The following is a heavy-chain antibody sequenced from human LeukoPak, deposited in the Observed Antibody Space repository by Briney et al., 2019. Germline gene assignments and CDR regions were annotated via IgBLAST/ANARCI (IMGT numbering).Heavy chain of an antibody. Sequence: GESLKISCAASGFTFSSYAMSWVRQAPGKGLEWVSAISGSGGSTYYADSVKGRFTISRDNSKNTLYLQMNSLRAEDTAVYYCAKESGYSYGFVDYWGQGTLVTVSS. D-gene: IGHD5-18*01. J-gene: IGHJ4*02. CDR3: AKESGYSYGFVDY. V-gene: IGHV3-23*01. CDR2: ISGSGGST. CDR1: GFTFSSYA.